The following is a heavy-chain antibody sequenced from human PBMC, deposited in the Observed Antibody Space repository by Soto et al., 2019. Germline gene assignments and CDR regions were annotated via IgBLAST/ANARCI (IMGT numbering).Heavy chain of an antibody. CDR1: GGSISSSSYY. CDR3: ARQSRGYYDSSGPAGAFDI. D-gene: IGHD3-22*01. Sequence: QLQLQESGPGLVKPSETLSLTCTVSGGSISSSSYYWGWIRQPPGKGLEWIGSIYYSGSTYYNPSLKSRVTISVDTSKNQFSLKLSSVTAADTAVYYCARQSRGYYDSSGPAGAFDIWGQGTMVTVSS. J-gene: IGHJ3*02. V-gene: IGHV4-39*01. CDR2: IYYSGST.